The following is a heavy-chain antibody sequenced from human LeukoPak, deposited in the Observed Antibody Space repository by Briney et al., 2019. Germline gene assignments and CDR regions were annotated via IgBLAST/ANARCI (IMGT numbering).Heavy chain of an antibody. CDR1: GFTFSSYS. CDR3: TRDLLHTAMWEYDY. Sequence: GGSLRLSCAASGFTFSSYSMNWVRQAPGKGLEWVSSISSSSSYIYYADSVKGRFTISRDNAKNSLYLQMNSLRSDDTAVYYCTRDLLHTAMWEYDYWGQGALVTVSS. J-gene: IGHJ4*02. V-gene: IGHV3-21*04. D-gene: IGHD5-18*01. CDR2: ISSSSSYI.